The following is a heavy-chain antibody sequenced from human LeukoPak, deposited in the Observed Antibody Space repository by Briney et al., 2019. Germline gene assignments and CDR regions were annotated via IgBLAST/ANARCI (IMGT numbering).Heavy chain of an antibody. Sequence: PSETLSLTCTVSGGSISSYHWSWIRQPPGKGLEWIGEINHSGSTNYNPSLKSRVTISVDTSKNQFSLKLSSVTAADTAVYYCARAGVVIRYKYFQHWGQGTLVTVSS. V-gene: IGHV4-34*01. CDR1: GGSISSYH. D-gene: IGHD3-3*01. J-gene: IGHJ1*01. CDR3: ARAGVVIRYKYFQH. CDR2: INHSGST.